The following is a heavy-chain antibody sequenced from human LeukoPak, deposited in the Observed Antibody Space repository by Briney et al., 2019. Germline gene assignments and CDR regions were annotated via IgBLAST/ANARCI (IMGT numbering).Heavy chain of an antibody. V-gene: IGHV3-48*04. CDR3: ARDCSGPKCYFIDY. D-gene: IGHD2-15*01. CDR2: ITSSSTV. J-gene: IGHJ4*02. Sequence: GSLRLSCAASGFTFSSYAMNWVRQAPGKGLEWVSYITSSSTVYAGSVKGRFTISRDNAKNSLFLQMNSLSAEDTAVYYCARDCSGPKCYFIDYWGQGALVTVSS. CDR1: GFTFSSYA.